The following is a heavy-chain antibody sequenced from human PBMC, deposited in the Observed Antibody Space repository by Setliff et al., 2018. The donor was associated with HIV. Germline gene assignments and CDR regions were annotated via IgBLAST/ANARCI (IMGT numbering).Heavy chain of an antibody. CDR2: IYYSGST. CDR3: ARHRRWLWVPIPRFDY. CDR1: GGSISSSSYY. J-gene: IGHJ4*02. D-gene: IGHD5-18*01. V-gene: IGHV4-39*01. Sequence: PSETLSLTCTVYGGSISSSSYYWGWIRQPPGKGLEWIGSIYYSGSTYYNPSLKSRVTISVDTSKNQFYLKLSSVTAADTAVYYCARHRRWLWVPIPRFDYWGQGTLVTVSS.